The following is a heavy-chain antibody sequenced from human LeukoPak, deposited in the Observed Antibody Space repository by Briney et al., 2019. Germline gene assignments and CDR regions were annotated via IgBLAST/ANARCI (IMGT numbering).Heavy chain of an antibody. J-gene: IGHJ4*02. V-gene: IGHV1-18*01. D-gene: IGHD4-17*01. CDR2: ISAYNGNT. Sequence: GASVKVSCKASVYTFTSYDISWVRQAPGQGLEWMGWISAYNGNTNYAQNLQGRVTLTTDTSTSTAYMELRSVRSDDTAVYYCARGRYGDYWGQGTLVTVSS. CDR1: VYTFTSYD. CDR3: ARGRYGDY.